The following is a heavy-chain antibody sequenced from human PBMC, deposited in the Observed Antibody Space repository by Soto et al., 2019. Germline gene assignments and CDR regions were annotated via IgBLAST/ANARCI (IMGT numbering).Heavy chain of an antibody. V-gene: IGHV3-48*03. D-gene: IGHD4-17*01. CDR2: ISDSGRTM. J-gene: IGHJ4*02. Sequence: PGGSPRLSCAASGFTFSSFEMIWVRQAPGKGLEWISYISDSGRTMYYADSVKGRLTISRDNAKNSLYLQMNSLRVEDTALYYCARSTVTSDWGQGTLVTVSS. CDR3: ARSTVTSD. CDR1: GFTFSSFE.